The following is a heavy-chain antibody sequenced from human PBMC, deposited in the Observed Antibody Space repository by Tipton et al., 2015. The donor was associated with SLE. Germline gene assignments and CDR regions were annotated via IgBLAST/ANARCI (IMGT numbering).Heavy chain of an antibody. CDR3: ARGLITAAVRDAAFDM. CDR1: GFAFSSYS. D-gene: IGHD6-13*01. Sequence: SLRLSCAASGFAFSSYSMNWVRQAPGKGLEWVSYISSSSSYIFYADSVKGRFTISRDNAKNALYLQMHSLTAEDTAVYYCARGLITAAVRDAAFDMWGQGTMFTVSS. CDR2: ISSSSSYI. J-gene: IGHJ3*02. V-gene: IGHV3-21*01.